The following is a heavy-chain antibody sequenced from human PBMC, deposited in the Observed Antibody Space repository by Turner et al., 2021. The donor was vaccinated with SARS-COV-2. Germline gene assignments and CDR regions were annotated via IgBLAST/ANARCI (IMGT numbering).Heavy chain of an antibody. CDR2: IYYSGST. CDR3: ATPSVSYDSSGYFQFDL. V-gene: IGHV4-39*01. J-gene: IGHJ2*01. D-gene: IGHD3-22*01. CDR1: GGSISSSSYY. Sequence: QLQLQESGPGLVKPSETLSLTCTVSGGSISSSSYYWGWIRQPPGKGLEWIGSIYYSGSTYYNPSLKSRVTISVDTSKNQFSLKLSSVTAADTAVYYCATPSVSYDSSGYFQFDLWGRGTLVTVSS.